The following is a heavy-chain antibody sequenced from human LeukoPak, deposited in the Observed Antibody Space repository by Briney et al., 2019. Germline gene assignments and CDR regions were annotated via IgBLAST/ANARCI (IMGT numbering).Heavy chain of an antibody. Sequence: GGSPRLSCAASGFTFSSYAMHWVRQAPGKGLEWVAVISYDGSNKYYADSVKGRFTISRDNSKSTLYLQMNSLRAEDTAVYYCAKSSWYKRPIDYWGQGTLVTVSS. J-gene: IGHJ4*02. CDR1: GFTFSSYA. V-gene: IGHV3-30*18. CDR2: ISYDGSNK. D-gene: IGHD6-19*01. CDR3: AKSSWYKRPIDY.